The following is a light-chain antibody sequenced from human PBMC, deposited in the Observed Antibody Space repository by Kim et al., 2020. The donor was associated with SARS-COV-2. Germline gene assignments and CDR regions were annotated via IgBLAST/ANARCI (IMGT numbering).Light chain of an antibody. CDR2: TNS. J-gene: IGLJ2*01. CDR3: AAWDGSLNGVV. V-gene: IGLV1-44*01. CDR1: AADIGINP. Sequence: GRRVTSSCSGVAADIGINPVHWYQQDPGTAPKVVIYTNSQRPSGVPVRFSGSKSGTSASLAISGLQSEDEADYYCAAWDGSLNGVVFGGGTQLTVL.